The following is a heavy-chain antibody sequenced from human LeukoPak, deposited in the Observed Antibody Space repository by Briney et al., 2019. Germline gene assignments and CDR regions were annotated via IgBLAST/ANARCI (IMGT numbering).Heavy chain of an antibody. J-gene: IGHJ3*02. V-gene: IGHV4-61*01. CDR1: GASVSSDSYS. Sequence: SETLSLTCTVSGASVSSDSYSWSWIRQPRGKGLEWIGYIYHSGSTNYNPSLKSRVTISLDTSKNQFSLKLTSVTAADTAVYYCTRDQPPMGTFDICGQGTMVTVSS. D-gene: IGHD3-10*01. CDR2: IYHSGST. CDR3: TRDQPPMGTFDI.